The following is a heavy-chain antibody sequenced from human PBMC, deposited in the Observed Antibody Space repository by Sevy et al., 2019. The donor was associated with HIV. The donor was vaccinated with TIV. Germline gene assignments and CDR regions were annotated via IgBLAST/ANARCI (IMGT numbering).Heavy chain of an antibody. D-gene: IGHD2-2*02. CDR2: IWYDGSNK. J-gene: IGHJ6*02. CDR1: GFTFSSYG. Sequence: GGSLRLSCAASGFTFSSYGMHWVRQAPGKGLEWVAVIWYDGSNKYYADSVKGRFTISRDNSKNTLYLQMNSLRAEDTAVYYCARDRLVVVPAAIRYYYYGMDVWGQGTTVTVSS. CDR3: ARDRLVVVPAAIRYYYYGMDV. V-gene: IGHV3-33*01.